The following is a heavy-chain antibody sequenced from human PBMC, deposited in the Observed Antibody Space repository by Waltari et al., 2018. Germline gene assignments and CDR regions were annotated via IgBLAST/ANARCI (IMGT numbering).Heavy chain of an antibody. CDR3: ARDPVGGTIGFRY. J-gene: IGHJ4*02. CDR2: GST. D-gene: IGHD2-2*01. Sequence: GSTYYNPSLKSRVTISVDTSKNQFSLKLSSVTAADTAVYYCARDPVGGTIGFRYWGQGTLVTVSS. V-gene: IGHV4-30-2*04.